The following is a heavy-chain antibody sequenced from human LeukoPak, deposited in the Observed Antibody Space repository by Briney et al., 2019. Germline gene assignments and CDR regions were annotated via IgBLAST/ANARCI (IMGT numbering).Heavy chain of an antibody. J-gene: IGHJ4*02. CDR2: INPSGGST. Sequence: ASVTVFCQASGYTFTSNYIHSVGHAPGQGLESMGIINPSGGSTSYAQKFQGRVTMTRDTSTSTVYMELSSLRSEDTAVYYCAREAGTAMAPFDYWGQGTLVTVSS. CDR3: AREAGTAMAPFDY. CDR1: GYTFTSNY. V-gene: IGHV1-46*01. D-gene: IGHD5-18*01.